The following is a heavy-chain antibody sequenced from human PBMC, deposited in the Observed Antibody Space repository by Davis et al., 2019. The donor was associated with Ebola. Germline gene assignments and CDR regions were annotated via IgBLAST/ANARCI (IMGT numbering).Heavy chain of an antibody. J-gene: IGHJ3*02. D-gene: IGHD3-10*01. CDR2: INPSGGST. CDR1: GYTFTSYG. CDR3: AREGYGSGSYPDAFDI. V-gene: IGHV1-46*01. Sequence: ASVKVSCKASGYTFTSYGISWVRQAPGQGLEWMGIINPSGGSTSYAQKFQGRVTMTRDTSTSTVYMELSSLRSEDTAVYYCAREGYGSGSYPDAFDIWGQGTMVTVSS.